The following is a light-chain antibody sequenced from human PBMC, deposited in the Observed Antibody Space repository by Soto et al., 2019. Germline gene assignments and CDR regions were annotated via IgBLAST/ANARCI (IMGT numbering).Light chain of an antibody. V-gene: IGKV1-39*01. CDR1: QSISSY. CDR3: QQSYSTPPFT. Sequence: DIPMTQPPSSLSASVGDRVTITCRASQSISSYLNWYQQKPGKAPKLLIYAASSLQSGVPSRFSGSGSGTDFTLTISSLQPEDFATYYCQQSYSTPPFTFGPGTKVDIK. J-gene: IGKJ3*01. CDR2: AAS.